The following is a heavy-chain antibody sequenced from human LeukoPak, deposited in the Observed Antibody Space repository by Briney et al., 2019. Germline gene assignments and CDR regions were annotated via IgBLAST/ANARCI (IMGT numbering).Heavy chain of an antibody. CDR2: INHSGST. Sequence: SETLSLTCAVYGGSFSGYYWSWIRQPPGKGLEWIGEINHSGSTNYNPSLKSRVTISVDTSKNQFSLKLSSVTAADTAVYYGAGGRNCSSTSCPTQHFDYWGQGTLVTVSS. V-gene: IGHV4-34*01. CDR1: GGSFSGYY. J-gene: IGHJ4*02. D-gene: IGHD2-2*01. CDR3: AGGRNCSSTSCPTQHFDY.